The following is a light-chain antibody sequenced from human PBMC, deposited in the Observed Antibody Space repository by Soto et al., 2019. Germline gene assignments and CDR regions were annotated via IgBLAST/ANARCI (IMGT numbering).Light chain of an antibody. Sequence: SVLNQPASVSGSPGQTITISCTGTRSDFGGYNYVSWYQQYPGKVPKLLIYHVSNRPSGVSNRFSGSKSGNTASLTISGLQAEYVADYFCTSFISAYPSVFGSGTNATVL. V-gene: IGLV2-14*03. J-gene: IGLJ1*01. CDR3: TSFISAYPSV. CDR1: RSDFGGYNY. CDR2: HVS.